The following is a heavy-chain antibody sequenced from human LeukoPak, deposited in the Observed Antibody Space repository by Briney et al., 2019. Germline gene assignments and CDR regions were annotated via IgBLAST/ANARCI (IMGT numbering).Heavy chain of an antibody. J-gene: IGHJ4*02. D-gene: IGHD6-19*01. CDR2: IYYSGST. Sequence: PSQTLSLTCTVSGGSISSGGSYWSWIRQHPGKGLEWIGYIYYSGSTYYNPSLKSRVTISVDTSKNQFSLKLSSVTAADTAIYYCARAVSGRFDYWGQGTLVTVSS. CDR3: ARAVSGRFDY. CDR1: GGSISSGGSY. V-gene: IGHV4-31*03.